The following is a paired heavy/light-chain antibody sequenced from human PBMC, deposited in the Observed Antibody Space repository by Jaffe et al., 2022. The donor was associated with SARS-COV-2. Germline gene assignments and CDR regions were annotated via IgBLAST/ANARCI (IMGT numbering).Light chain of an antibody. CDR2: GAS. V-gene: IGKV3-15*01. J-gene: IGKJ3*01. CDR3: QQYNNWPFT. Sequence: EIVMTQSPATLSVSPGERATLSCRASQSVSSSLAWYQQKPGQAPRLLIYGASTRATGIPASFSGSVSGTEFTLTISSLQSEDFAVYYCQQYNNWPFTFGPGTKVDIK. CDR1: QSVSSS.
Heavy chain of an antibody. CDR1: GFTFSSYA. V-gene: IGHV3-23*04. CDR2: ISGSGGST. J-gene: IGHJ4*02. D-gene: IGHD3-9*01. CDR3: VYYDFLTGRPPIF. Sequence: EVQLVESGGGLVQPGGSLRLSCAASGFTFSSYAMSWVRQAPGKGLEWVSAISGSGGSTYYADLVKGRFTISRDNSKNTVYLQMNSLRAEDTAFYYCVYYDFLTGRPPIFGGQGTLVTVSS.